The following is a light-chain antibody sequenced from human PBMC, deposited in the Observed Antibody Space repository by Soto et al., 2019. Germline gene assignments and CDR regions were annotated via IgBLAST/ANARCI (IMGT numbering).Light chain of an antibody. J-gene: IGKJ1*01. CDR2: AAS. CDR1: QGISDC. Sequence: EIQLTQSPASVSASVGDRVSITCRASQGISDCLAWYRQKPGKAPELLIYAASNLQSGVPSRFSGSGSGTEFTLTISSLQPDDFATYYCQHYNSYPWTFGQGTKVDIK. CDR3: QHYNSYPWT. V-gene: IGKV1D-16*01.